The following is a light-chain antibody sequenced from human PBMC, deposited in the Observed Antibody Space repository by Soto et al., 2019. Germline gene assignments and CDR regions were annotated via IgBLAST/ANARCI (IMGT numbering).Light chain of an antibody. CDR1: SSNIGTNH. CDR3: VAWDDSLRRPV. J-gene: IGLJ3*02. Sequence: QAVVTQPPSASGTPGQRATMSCSGSSSNIGTNHVYWYQQVPGTAPKLLIYRNNQRPSGVSDRFSGSKSGTSASPAISGLRSEDEADYYCVAWDDSLRRPVFGGGTKLTVL. V-gene: IGLV1-47*01. CDR2: RNN.